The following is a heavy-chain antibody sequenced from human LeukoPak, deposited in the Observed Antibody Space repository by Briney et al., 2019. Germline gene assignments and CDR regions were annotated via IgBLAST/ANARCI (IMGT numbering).Heavy chain of an antibody. J-gene: IGHJ4*02. CDR1: GFIISSYW. Sequence: TGGSLRLSCAASGFIISSYWMHWVRQVPGKGLVWVSRISPDGSTTGYADSVKGRFTASRDNARNTLYLQINSLRAEDSAVYYCTRDRTTITLFELWGQGTLVPSPQ. CDR2: ISPDGSTT. V-gene: IGHV3-74*01. D-gene: IGHD4-11*01. CDR3: TRDRTTITLFEL.